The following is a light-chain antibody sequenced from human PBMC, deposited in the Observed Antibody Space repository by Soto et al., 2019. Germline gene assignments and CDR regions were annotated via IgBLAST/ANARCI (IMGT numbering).Light chain of an antibody. CDR1: SSDVGGYNY. J-gene: IGLJ1*01. V-gene: IGLV2-14*01. CDR3: SSYTSSSTYV. CDR2: EVS. Sequence: QSALTQPASVSGSPGQSITISCTGTSSDVGGYNYVSWYQQHPGKAPKLMIYEVSNRASGVSNRFSGSKSGNTAYLTISGLQAEDEVDYYCSSYTSSSTYVFGTGTKLTVL.